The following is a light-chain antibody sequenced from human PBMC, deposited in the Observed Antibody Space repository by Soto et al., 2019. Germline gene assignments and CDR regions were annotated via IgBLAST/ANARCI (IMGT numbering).Light chain of an antibody. CDR2: ANN. J-gene: IGLJ2*01. Sequence: QSVLTQPPSVSGAPGQGITISCTGTRSNLGAGYDVHWYQQLPGAAPKLLIYANNKRPSGVLDRFSGSKSGTSASLAITGLQAEDEADYYCQSYDSSLSGSKVFGGGTKLTVL. CDR1: RSNLGAGYD. CDR3: QSYDSSLSGSKV. V-gene: IGLV1-40*01.